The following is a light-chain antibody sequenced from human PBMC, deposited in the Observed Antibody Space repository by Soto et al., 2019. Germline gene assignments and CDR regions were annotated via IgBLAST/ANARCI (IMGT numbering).Light chain of an antibody. Sequence: EVVFTQSPCTVSLSPGERATLSCRASQSVAANYLAWYQQKRGQAPRLLIYGASSRATGIPDRFSGSGSGTDFTLTISSLEPEDFAVYYCQHRNNRPFSFGPGTRLEIK. CDR2: GAS. J-gene: IGKJ5*01. V-gene: IGKV3D-20*02. CDR3: QHRNNRPFS. CDR1: QSVAANY.